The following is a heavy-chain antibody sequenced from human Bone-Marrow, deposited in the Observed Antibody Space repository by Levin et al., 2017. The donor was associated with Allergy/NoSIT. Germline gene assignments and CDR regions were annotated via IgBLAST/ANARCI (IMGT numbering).Heavy chain of an antibody. D-gene: IGHD3-22*01. J-gene: IGHJ3*02. CDR1: GFTFSSYG. CDR2: ISYDGSNK. CDR3: ATYPPYYYDSSGYYDAFDI. V-gene: IGHV3-30*03. Sequence: LSLTCAASGFTFSSYGMHWVRQAPGKGLEWVAVISYDGSNKYYADSVKGRFTISRDNSKNTLYLQMNSLRAEDTAVYYCATYPPYYYDSSGYYDAFDIWGQGTMVTVSS.